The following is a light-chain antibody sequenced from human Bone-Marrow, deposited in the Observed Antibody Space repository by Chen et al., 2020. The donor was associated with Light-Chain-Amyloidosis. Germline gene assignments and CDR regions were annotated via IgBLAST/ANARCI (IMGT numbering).Light chain of an antibody. CDR1: QNINSN. Sequence: DIVMTHSPATLSVSPGERATLSCRASQNINSNLAWYQQKPGQAPRLLIYGASTRDTGIPARFSGSGSGTEFTLTISSLQSEDFAVYYCQQYNLWYTFGQGTKLEIK. CDR2: GAS. CDR3: QQYNLWYT. J-gene: IGKJ2*01. V-gene: IGKV3-15*01.